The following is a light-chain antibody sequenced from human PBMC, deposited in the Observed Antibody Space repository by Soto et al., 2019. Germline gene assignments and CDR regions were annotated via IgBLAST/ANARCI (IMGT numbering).Light chain of an antibody. Sequence: EVVLAQSPGTVSLSPGERATLSCRASQSLSGNYLAWYQQRPGQPPSLLIYGASRRATGIPDRFSGGGSGTDFTLTISRLEPEDFAVYYCQQYGISPQTFGQGTKVEI. CDR2: GAS. J-gene: IGKJ1*01. CDR1: QSLSGNY. CDR3: QQYGISPQT. V-gene: IGKV3-20*01.